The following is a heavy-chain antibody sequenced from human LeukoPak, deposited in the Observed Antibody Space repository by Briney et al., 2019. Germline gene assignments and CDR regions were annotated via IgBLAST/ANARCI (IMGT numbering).Heavy chain of an antibody. J-gene: IGHJ4*02. CDR1: GGTFSSYA. CDR2: IIAIFGTA. Sequence: GASVKVSCKASGGTFSSYAISWVRQAPGQGLEWMGGIIAIFGTANYAQKFQGRVTITADESTSTAYMELSSLRSEDTAVYYCARGGAPYYYDSSGYYGHDYWGQGTLVTVSS. V-gene: IGHV1-69*01. CDR3: ARGGAPYYYDSSGYYGHDY. D-gene: IGHD3-22*01.